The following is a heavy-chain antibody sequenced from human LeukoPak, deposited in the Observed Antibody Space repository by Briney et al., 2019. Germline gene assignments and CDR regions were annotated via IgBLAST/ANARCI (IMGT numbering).Heavy chain of an antibody. CDR3: ARDRSTSKWGRNWYFDL. CDR1: GGSISSGGYY. Sequence: SETLSLTCTVSGGSISSGGYYWSWIRQHPGKGLEWIGYIYYSGSTYYNPSLKSRVTISVDTSKNQFSLKLSSVTAADTAVYYCARDRSTSKWGRNWYFDLWGRGTLATVSS. J-gene: IGHJ2*01. D-gene: IGHD2-2*01. CDR2: IYYSGST. V-gene: IGHV4-31*03.